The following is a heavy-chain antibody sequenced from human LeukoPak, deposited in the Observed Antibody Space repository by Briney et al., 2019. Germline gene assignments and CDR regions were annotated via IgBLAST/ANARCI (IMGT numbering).Heavy chain of an antibody. Sequence: SETLSLTCTVSGGSISSGGYYWSWIRQRPGKGLDWIGSIYYSGSTYYNPSLKSRVTISVDTSKNQFSLKLSSVTAADTAVYYCASSGPYYDFWSGYYTNYYYYMDVWGKGTTVTVSS. CDR1: GGSISSGGYY. J-gene: IGHJ6*03. V-gene: IGHV4-31*03. CDR2: IYYSGST. CDR3: ASSGPYYDFWSGYYTNYYYYMDV. D-gene: IGHD3-3*01.